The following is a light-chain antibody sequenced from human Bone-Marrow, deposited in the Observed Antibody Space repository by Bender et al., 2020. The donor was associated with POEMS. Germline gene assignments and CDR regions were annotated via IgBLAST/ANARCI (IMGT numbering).Light chain of an antibody. CDR2: DKN. V-gene: IGLV3-19*01. J-gene: IGLJ2*01. Sequence: SSELTQDPAVSVALGQTVRITCQGDSLRIYFASWYQQKPGQAPVLVIYDKNIRPSGIPDRFSGSTSGGTASLTITGAQAEDEADYYCNSRDTSGNHVVFGRGTKLTVL. CDR3: NSRDTSGNHVV. CDR1: SLRIYF.